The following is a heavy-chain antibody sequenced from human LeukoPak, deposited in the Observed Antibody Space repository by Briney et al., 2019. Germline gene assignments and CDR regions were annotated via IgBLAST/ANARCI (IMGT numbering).Heavy chain of an antibody. Sequence: PSETLSLTYTVSGGSISSSSYYWGWIRQPPGKGLEWIGSIYYSGSTYYNPSLKSRVTISVDTSKNQFSLKLSSVTAADTAVYYCARHRPAGIAAAMNWFDPWGQGTLVTVSS. D-gene: IGHD6-13*01. J-gene: IGHJ5*02. CDR3: ARHRPAGIAAAMNWFDP. V-gene: IGHV4-39*01. CDR2: IYYSGST. CDR1: GGSISSSSYY.